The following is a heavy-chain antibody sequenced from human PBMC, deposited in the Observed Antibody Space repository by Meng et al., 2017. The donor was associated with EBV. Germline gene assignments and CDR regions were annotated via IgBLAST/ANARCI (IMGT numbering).Heavy chain of an antibody. CDR2: ISAYNGDT. V-gene: IGHV1-18*01. Sequence: VKLGQSGAEVKKPCASVKVSCKASGYPFSSFGISWVRQAPGQGPEWMGWISAYNGDTKYAQKFQGRVTVTTDTSTSTAYMELRSLRRDDTAVYYCARGMRNFNFWGQGTLVTVSS. CDR3: ARGMRNFNF. CDR1: GYPFSSFG. J-gene: IGHJ4*02.